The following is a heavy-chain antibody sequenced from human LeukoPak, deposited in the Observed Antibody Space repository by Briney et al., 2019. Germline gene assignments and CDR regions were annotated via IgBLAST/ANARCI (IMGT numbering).Heavy chain of an antibody. CDR1: GFTFSSYA. CDR3: TRQGGLADGDY. D-gene: IGHD3-16*01. Sequence: GGSLRLSCAASGFTFSSYAMHWVRQAPGKGLEWVAVISYDGSNKYYADSVKGRFTISRDNSKNSLYLQMNSLRAEDTAVYYCTRQGGLADGDYWGQGILVTVSS. V-gene: IGHV3-30*04. CDR2: ISYDGSNK. J-gene: IGHJ4*02.